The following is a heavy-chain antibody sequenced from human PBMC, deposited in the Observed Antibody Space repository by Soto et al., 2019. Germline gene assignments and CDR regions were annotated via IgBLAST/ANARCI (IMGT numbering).Heavy chain of an antibody. CDR1: GFTFSSYA. CDR2: ISGSGGST. V-gene: IGHV3-23*01. CDR3: ARQAAVAGTALEFDD. Sequence: GSLRLSCAASGFTFSSYAMSWVRQAPGKGLEWVSAISGSGGSTYYADSVKGRFTISRDNSKNTLYLQMNSLRAEDTAVYYCARQAAVAGTALEFDDWGQVTLVTVSS. D-gene: IGHD6-19*01. J-gene: IGHJ4*02.